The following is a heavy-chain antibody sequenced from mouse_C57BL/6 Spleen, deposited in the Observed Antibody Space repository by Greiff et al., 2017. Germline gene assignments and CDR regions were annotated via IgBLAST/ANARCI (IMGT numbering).Heavy chain of an antibody. J-gene: IGHJ3*01. CDR1: GFNIKDYY. V-gene: IGHV14-1*01. Sequence: EVQLQQSGAELVRPGASVKLSCTASGFNIKDYYMHWVKHRPEQGLEWIGRIDPEDGDTEYAPKFQGKATMTADTSSNTAYLQLSSLTSEDTAVYYCTPDYYGSSTWFAYWGQGTLVTVSA. CDR2: IDPEDGDT. D-gene: IGHD1-1*01. CDR3: TPDYYGSSTWFAY.